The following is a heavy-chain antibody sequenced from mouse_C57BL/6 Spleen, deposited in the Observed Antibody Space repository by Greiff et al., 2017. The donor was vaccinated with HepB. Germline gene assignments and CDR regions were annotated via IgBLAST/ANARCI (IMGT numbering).Heavy chain of an antibody. CDR2: IYPGDGDT. V-gene: IGHV1-82*01. CDR3: ARLDITTVFDY. J-gene: IGHJ2*01. CDR1: GYAFSSSW. D-gene: IGHD1-1*01. Sequence: QVQLQQSGPELVKPGASVKISCKASGYAFSSSWMNWVKQRPGKGLEWIGRIYPGDGDTNYNGKFKGKATLTADKSSSTAYMQLSSLTSEDSAVYFCARLDITTVFDYWGQGTTLTVSS.